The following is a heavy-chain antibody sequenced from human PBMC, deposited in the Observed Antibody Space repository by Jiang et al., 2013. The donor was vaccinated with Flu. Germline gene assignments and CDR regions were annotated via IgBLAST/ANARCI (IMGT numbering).Heavy chain of an antibody. V-gene: IGHV3-30*03. Sequence: QLLESGGGVVQPGRSLRLSCAASGFTFSDYGMHWVRQAPGKGLEWVAFISYDGSSNKDYADSVKGRFTISRDNSKNTLYLQMNSLRTEDTAVYYCASDRGIVGANSIDYWGQGTLVTVSS. D-gene: IGHD1-26*01. CDR3: ASDRGIVGANSIDY. CDR1: GFTFSDYG. J-gene: IGHJ4*02. CDR2: ISYDGSSNK.